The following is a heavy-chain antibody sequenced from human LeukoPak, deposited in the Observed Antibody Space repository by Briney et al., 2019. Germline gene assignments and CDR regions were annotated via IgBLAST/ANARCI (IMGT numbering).Heavy chain of an antibody. CDR1: GGSISSYY. Sequence: SETLSLTCTVSGGSISSYYWSWIRQPPGKGLEWIGYIYYSGSTNYNPSLKSRVTISVDTSKNQFSLKLSSVTAADTAVYYCARVRDSSGYLILDYGGQGTLVTVSS. J-gene: IGHJ4*02. CDR3: ARVRDSSGYLILDY. V-gene: IGHV4-59*01. D-gene: IGHD3-22*01. CDR2: IYYSGST.